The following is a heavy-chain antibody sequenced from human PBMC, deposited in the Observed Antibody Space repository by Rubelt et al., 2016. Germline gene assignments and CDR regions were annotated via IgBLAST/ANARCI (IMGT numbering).Heavy chain of an antibody. J-gene: IGHJ4*02. Sequence: EVNLVESGGGLVQPGGSLRLSCAASGFTFSNYWMTWARQAPGKGLEWVANVNEGGGEKYYVDSVRGRFTISRDNAKNLLYLQMNSLRAVETADYYCATWLQSSGYSLHYWGQGALVTVSS. V-gene: IGHV3-7*02. CDR2: VNEGGGEK. D-gene: IGHD3-22*01. CDR3: ATWLQSSGYSLHY. CDR1: GFTFSNYW.